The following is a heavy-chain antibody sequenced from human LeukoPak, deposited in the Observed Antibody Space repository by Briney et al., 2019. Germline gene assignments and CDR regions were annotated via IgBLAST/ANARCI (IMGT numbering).Heavy chain of an antibody. Sequence: GGSLRLSCAASGFTFDDYGMSWVRQAPGKGLEWVSGINWNGGSTGYADSVKGRFTISRDNAKNSLYLQMNSLRAEDTAVYYCARVNGFADSSSWYFDYWGQGTLVTVSS. CDR3: ARVNGFADSSSWYFDY. CDR2: INWNGGST. CDR1: GFTFDDYG. D-gene: IGHD6-13*01. V-gene: IGHV3-20*04. J-gene: IGHJ4*02.